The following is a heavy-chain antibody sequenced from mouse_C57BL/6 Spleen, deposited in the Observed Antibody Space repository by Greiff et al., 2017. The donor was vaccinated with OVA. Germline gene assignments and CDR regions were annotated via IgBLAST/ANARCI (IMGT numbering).Heavy chain of an antibody. CDR2: IYPGDGDT. CDR1: GYAFSSSW. V-gene: IGHV1-82*01. D-gene: IGHD1-1*01. Sequence: VQRVESGPELVKPGASVKISCKASGYAFSSSWMNWVKQRPGKGLEWIGRIYPGDGDTNYNGKFKGKATLTADKSSSTAYMQLSSLTSEDSAVYFCARGASYYGDAMDYWGQGTSVTVSS. J-gene: IGHJ4*01. CDR3: ARGASYYGDAMDY.